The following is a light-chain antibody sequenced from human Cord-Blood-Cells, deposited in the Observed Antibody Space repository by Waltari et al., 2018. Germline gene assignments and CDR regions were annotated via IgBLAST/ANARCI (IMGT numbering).Light chain of an antibody. V-gene: IGKV2-28*01. CDR1: QSLLHSNGYNY. CDR2: LGS. CDR3: MQALQTPRS. Sequence: DIVMTQSPLSLPVTPGEPASIHCRPSQSLLHSNGYNYLDWYLQKPGQSPQLLIYLGSNRASGVPDRFSGSGSGTDFTLKISRVEAEDVGVYYCMQALQTPRSFGQGTKLEIK. J-gene: IGKJ2*03.